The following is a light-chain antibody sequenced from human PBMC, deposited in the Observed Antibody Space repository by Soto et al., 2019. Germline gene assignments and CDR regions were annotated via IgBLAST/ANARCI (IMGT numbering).Light chain of an antibody. V-gene: IGKV1-5*01. CDR3: QQYTTYPWT. CDR1: QSISSW. Sequence: DIQITQSPSTLSSSVLERFTITCRASQSISSWLAWYQQKPGRAPKVLIFDASSLESGVPSRFSGSGSATEFTLTISSLQPDDFATYYCQQYTTYPWTFGQGTKVDI. CDR2: DAS. J-gene: IGKJ1*01.